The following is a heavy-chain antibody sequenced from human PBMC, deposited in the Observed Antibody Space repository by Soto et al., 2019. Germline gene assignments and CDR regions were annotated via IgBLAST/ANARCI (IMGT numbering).Heavy chain of an antibody. CDR3: ARAGKYCTNGVCYRTNWFDP. J-gene: IGHJ5*02. D-gene: IGHD2-8*01. V-gene: IGHV4-30-4*01. CDR1: GGSISSGDYY. Sequence: PSETLSLTCTVSGGSISSGDYYWSWIRQPPGKGLEWIGYIYYSGSTYYNPSLKSRVTISVDTSKNQFSLKLSSVTAADTAVYYCARAGKYCTNGVCYRTNWFDPWGQGTLVTVSS. CDR2: IYYSGST.